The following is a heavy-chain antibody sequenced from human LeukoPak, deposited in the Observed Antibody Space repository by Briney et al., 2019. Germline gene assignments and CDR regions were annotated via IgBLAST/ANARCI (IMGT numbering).Heavy chain of an antibody. CDR3: AKELVGVTNFHY. CDR2: IWSDGSIK. CDR1: GFTFSSYG. Sequence: PGGSLRLSCAASGFTFSSYGMHWVRQAPGKGLEWVALIWSDGSIKNYADSAKGRFTISRDNTRNTLYLQMNSLRVEDTAVYYCAKELVGVTNFHYCRQGTLVTVSS. J-gene: IGHJ4*02. D-gene: IGHD1-26*01. V-gene: IGHV3-30*02.